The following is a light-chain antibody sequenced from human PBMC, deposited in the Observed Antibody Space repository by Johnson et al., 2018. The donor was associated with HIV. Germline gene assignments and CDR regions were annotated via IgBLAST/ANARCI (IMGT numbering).Light chain of an antibody. CDR2: DNN. Sequence: QSVLTQPPSVSAAPGQKVTISCSGSSSNIGNNYVSWYQQLPGTAPKLLIYDNNKRPSGIPDRFSGSKSGTSATLGITVLQSGDEADYYCGTWDASLSVNVFGPGTKVNVL. CDR1: SSNIGNNY. CDR3: GTWDASLSVNV. V-gene: IGLV1-51*01. J-gene: IGLJ1*01.